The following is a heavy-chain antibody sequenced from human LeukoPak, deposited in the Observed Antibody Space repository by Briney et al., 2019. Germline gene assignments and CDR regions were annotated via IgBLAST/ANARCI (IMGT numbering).Heavy chain of an antibody. CDR2: IYTSGST. J-gene: IGHJ3*02. CDR1: GGSISSYY. D-gene: IGHD5-12*01. CDR3: ARDLTVATRNAFDI. V-gene: IGHV4-4*07. Sequence: PSETLSLTCTVSGGSISSYYWSWIRQPAGKGLEWIGRIYTSGSTNYNPSLKSRVTMSVDMSKNQFSLKLSSVTAADTAVYYCARDLTVATRNAFDIWGQGTMVTVSS.